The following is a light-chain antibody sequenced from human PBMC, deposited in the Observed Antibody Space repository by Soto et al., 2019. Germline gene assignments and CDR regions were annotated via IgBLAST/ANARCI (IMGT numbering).Light chain of an antibody. V-gene: IGKV3-20*01. J-gene: IGKJ5*01. CDR3: PQYGSSLN. CDR2: GAS. Sequence: EIVLTQSPGTLSLSPGERATLSCRASQSVRSSYLAWYQQKPGQAPRLLIYGASSRATGIPDRFSGSGSGTDFTLTISRLEPEDFAVYYCPQYGSSLNVGQGTRLEIK. CDR1: QSVRSSY.